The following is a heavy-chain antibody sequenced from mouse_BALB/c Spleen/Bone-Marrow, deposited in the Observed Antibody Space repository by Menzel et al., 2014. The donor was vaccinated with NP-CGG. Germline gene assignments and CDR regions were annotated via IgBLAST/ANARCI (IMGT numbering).Heavy chain of an antibody. CDR2: IWRGGST. D-gene: IGHD4-1*01. CDR1: GFSLTSYG. J-gene: IGHJ2*01. CDR3: AKNGELGYYFDY. V-gene: IGHV2-5*01. Sequence: VMLVESGPGLVQPSQSLSITCTVSGFSLTSYGVHWVRQSPGKGLEWLGVIWRGGSTDYNAAFMSRLSITKDNSKSQVFFKMNSLQADDTAIYYCAKNGELGYYFDYWGQGTTLTVSS.